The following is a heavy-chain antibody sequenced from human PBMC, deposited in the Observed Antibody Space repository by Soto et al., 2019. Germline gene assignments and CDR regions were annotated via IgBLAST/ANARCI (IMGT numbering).Heavy chain of an antibody. CDR2: ISYDGSNK. Sequence: QVQLVESGGGVVQPGRSLRLSCAASGFTFSSYGMHWVRQAPGKGLEWVAVISYDGSNKYYADSVKGRFTISRDNSKNTLYLQMNSLRAEDTAVYYCAKAQLRFLEWLLRDYYYYGMDVWDQGTTVTVSS. V-gene: IGHV3-30*18. J-gene: IGHJ6*02. CDR3: AKAQLRFLEWLLRDYYYYGMDV. CDR1: GFTFSSYG. D-gene: IGHD3-3*01.